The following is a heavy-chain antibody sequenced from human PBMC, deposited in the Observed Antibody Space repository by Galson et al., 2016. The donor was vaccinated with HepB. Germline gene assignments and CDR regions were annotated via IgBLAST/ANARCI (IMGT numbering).Heavy chain of an antibody. D-gene: IGHD2-2*01. Sequence: SVKVSCKASGYTFTTYGISWVRQAPGQGLEWMGWIGAYNGNTNSAQKLQGRVTMTTDTSTSTAYMELRSLRSDDTAVYYCARDPRKIRYQLLEIYYYYYAIDVWGQGTTVTVSS. V-gene: IGHV1-18*01. J-gene: IGHJ6*02. CDR2: IGAYNGNT. CDR1: GYTFTTYG. CDR3: ARDPRKIRYQLLEIYYYYYAIDV.